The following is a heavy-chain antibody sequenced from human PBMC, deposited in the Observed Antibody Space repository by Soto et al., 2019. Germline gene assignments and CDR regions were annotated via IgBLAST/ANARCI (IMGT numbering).Heavy chain of an antibody. CDR2: ISYDGSNK. D-gene: IGHD3-10*01. V-gene: IGHV3-30*18. CDR3: AKDLRVWGDYTWFDP. J-gene: IGHJ5*02. CDR1: GFTFSSYG. Sequence: QVQLVESGGGVVQPGRSLRLSCAASGFTFSSYGMHWVRQAPGKGLEWVAVISYDGSNKYYADSVKGRFTISRDNSKNTLYLQMNILRAEDTAVYYCAKDLRVWGDYTWFDPWGQGTLVTVSS.